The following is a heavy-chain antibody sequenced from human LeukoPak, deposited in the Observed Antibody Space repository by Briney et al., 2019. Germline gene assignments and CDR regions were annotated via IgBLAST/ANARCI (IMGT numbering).Heavy chain of an antibody. D-gene: IGHD3-10*01. CDR1: GFTFGDYA. J-gene: IGHJ5*02. CDR3: ARGSGVRGVSNWFDP. V-gene: IGHV3-74*01. Sequence: GGSLRLSCTASGFTFGDYAMSWVRQAPGKGLVWVSRINTDGSYTTYPDSVKGRFTISRDNAKNTLYLQMNSLRAEDTAVYYCARGSGVRGVSNWFDPWGQGTQVTVSS. CDR2: INTDGSYT.